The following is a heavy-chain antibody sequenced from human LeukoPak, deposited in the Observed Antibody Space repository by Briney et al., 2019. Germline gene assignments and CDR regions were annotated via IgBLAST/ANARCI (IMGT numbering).Heavy chain of an antibody. CDR2: IKSKADGGTT. CDR3: TTGNSIEVKDAFDI. J-gene: IGHJ3*02. V-gene: IGHV3-15*01. Sequence: GGSLRLSCAASGFSFSNAWMSWVRLAPGKGLEWLGRIKSKADGGTTDYAARVEGIFFVSRDDSKNTVYLQLNSLKTEDTAVYYCTTGNSIEVKDAFDIWGQGTLVTVSS. CDR1: GFSFSNAW. D-gene: IGHD4-23*01.